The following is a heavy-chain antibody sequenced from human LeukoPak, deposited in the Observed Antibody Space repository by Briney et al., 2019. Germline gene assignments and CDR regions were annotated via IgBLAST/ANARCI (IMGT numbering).Heavy chain of an antibody. Sequence: SETLSLTCAVYGGSFSGYYWSWIRQPPGKGLEWIGEINHSGSTNYNPSLKSRVTISVDTSKNQFSLKLSSVTAAGTAVYYCARGGFDILTGYYLHFDYWGQGTLDTVSS. J-gene: IGHJ4*02. CDR1: GGSFSGYY. V-gene: IGHV4-34*01. D-gene: IGHD3-9*01. CDR3: ARGGFDILTGYYLHFDY. CDR2: INHSGST.